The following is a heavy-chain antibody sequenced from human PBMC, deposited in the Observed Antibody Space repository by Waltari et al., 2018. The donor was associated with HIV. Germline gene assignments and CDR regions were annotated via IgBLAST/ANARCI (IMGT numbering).Heavy chain of an antibody. CDR2: IKSDGSIT. CDR1: GFTHSVSW. CDR3: ARSDWFDP. J-gene: IGHJ5*02. Sequence: EVQLVASGGGLVQTGGYLRLSCAAAGFTHSVSWQHWVRQAPGKGLVWVSRIKSDGSITSYADSVKGRFTISRDNAKNTMYLQMNSLRVEDTAVYHCARSDWFDPWGQGTLVTVSS. V-gene: IGHV3-74*01.